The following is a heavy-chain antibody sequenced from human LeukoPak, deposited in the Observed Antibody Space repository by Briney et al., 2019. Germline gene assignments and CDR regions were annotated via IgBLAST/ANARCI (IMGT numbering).Heavy chain of an antibody. Sequence: GESLRISCKGSGYSFTSYWIGWVRQMPGKGLVWMGIIYPGDSDTRYSPSFQGQVTISADKSISTAYLQWSSLKASDTAMYYCARPRTIYYGDYVGYFDYWGQGTLVTVSS. CDR1: GYSFTSYW. V-gene: IGHV5-51*01. CDR3: ARPRTIYYGDYVGYFDY. D-gene: IGHD4-17*01. CDR2: IYPGDSDT. J-gene: IGHJ4*02.